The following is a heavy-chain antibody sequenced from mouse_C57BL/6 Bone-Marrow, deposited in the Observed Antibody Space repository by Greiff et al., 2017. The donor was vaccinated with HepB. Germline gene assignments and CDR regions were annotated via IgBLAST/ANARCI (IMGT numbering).Heavy chain of an antibody. V-gene: IGHV1-55*01. CDR1: GYTFTSYW. CDR3: ARSDVDYYAMDY. J-gene: IGHJ4*01. Sequence: QVQLKQSGAELVKPGASVKMSCKASGYTFTSYWITWVKQRPGQGLEWIGDIYPGSGSTNYNEKFKSKATLTVDTSSSTAYMQLSSLTSEDSAVYYCARSDVDYYAMDYWGQGTSVTVSS. CDR2: IYPGSGST.